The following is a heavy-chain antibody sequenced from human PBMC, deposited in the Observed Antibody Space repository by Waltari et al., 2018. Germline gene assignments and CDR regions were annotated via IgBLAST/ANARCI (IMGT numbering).Heavy chain of an antibody. J-gene: IGHJ4*02. CDR2: INSDGSTT. Sequence: FSSHWMHWVRQAPGRVLVCVSRINSDGSTTNYADSVKGRFTISRDNAKNTLYLQMNSLRAEDTAVYYCASYVMIKEWCQGTLVTVSS. CDR1: FSSHW. CDR3: ASYVMIKE. D-gene: IGHD3-16*01. V-gene: IGHV3-74*01.